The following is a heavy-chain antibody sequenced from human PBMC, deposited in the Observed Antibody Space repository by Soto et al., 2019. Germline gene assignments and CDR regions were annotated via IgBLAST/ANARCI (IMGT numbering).Heavy chain of an antibody. D-gene: IGHD3-16*01. J-gene: IGHJ4*02. CDR1: GCTFSSYA. V-gene: IGHV3-30-3*01. CDR3: ARVDGLDGPLDY. CDR2: ISYDGSNK. Sequence: GSLRLACAASGCTFSSYAMHWVRQAPGKGLEWVAVISYDGSNKYYADSVKGRFTISRDNSKNTLYLQMNSLRAEDTAVYYCARVDGLDGPLDYWGQGTLVTVYS.